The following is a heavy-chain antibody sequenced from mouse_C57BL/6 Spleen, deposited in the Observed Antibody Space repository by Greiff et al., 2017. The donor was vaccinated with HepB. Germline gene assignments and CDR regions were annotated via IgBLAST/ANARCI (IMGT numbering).Heavy chain of an antibody. V-gene: IGHV1-80*01. CDR2: IYPGDGDT. J-gene: IGHJ4*01. Sequence: QVQLQQSGAELVKPGASVKISCKASGYAFSSYWMNWVKQRPGKGLEWIGQIYPGDGDTNYNGKFKGKATLTADKSSSTAYMQLSSLTSEDSAVYFCARGHDYYAMDYWGQGTSVTVAS. CDR3: ARGHDYYAMDY. CDR1: GYAFSSYW. D-gene: IGHD3-3*01.